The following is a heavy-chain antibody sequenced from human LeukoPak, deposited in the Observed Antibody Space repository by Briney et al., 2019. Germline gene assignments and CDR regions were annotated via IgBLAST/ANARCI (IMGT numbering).Heavy chain of an antibody. J-gene: IGHJ4*02. Sequence: PSETLSLTCTVSGGSVSGYYWSWIRQPPGKGLEWIAYIYYSGSTNYNPSLKSRVTISVDTSKNQFSLKLSSVTAADTAVYYCARGADSSGYYSIFYFDYWGQGTLVTVSS. D-gene: IGHD3-22*01. CDR2: IYYSGST. CDR1: GGSVSGYY. CDR3: ARGADSSGYYSIFYFDY. V-gene: IGHV4-59*02.